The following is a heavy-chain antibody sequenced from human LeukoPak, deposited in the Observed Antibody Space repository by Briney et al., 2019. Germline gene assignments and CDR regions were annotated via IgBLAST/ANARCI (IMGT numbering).Heavy chain of an antibody. D-gene: IGHD6-19*01. CDR1: GFTFSSYW. CDR3: ARGGQWLVPYYFDY. Sequence: PGGSLRLSCAASGFTFSSYWMSWVRQAPGKGLEWVANIKQDGSEKYYVDCVKGRFTISRDNAKNSLYLQMNSLRAEDTAVYYCARGGQWLVPYYFDYWGQGTLVTVSS. J-gene: IGHJ4*02. V-gene: IGHV3-7*01. CDR2: IKQDGSEK.